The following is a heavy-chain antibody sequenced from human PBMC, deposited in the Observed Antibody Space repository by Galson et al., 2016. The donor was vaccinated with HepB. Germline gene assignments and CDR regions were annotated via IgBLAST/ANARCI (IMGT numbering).Heavy chain of an antibody. CDR1: GFIFNSYT. CDR3: ARHRLRGVIQYYGMDV. J-gene: IGHJ6*02. Sequence: SLRLSCAASGFIFNSYTMNWVRQAPGKGLEWVSSISPSGGNMYHVDSVKGRFTISRDNGNNSLYLQMNSLRAEDTAVYYCARHRLRGVIQYYGMDVWGQGTTVTVSS. CDR2: ISPSGGNM. D-gene: IGHD3-10*01. V-gene: IGHV3-21*01.